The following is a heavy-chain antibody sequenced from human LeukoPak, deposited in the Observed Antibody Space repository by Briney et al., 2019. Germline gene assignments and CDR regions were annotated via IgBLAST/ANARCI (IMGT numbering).Heavy chain of an antibody. D-gene: IGHD2-15*01. J-gene: IGHJ6*03. CDR3: EVLGYCSGGSCYSPYYYYYYMDV. CDR2: IYYSGST. CDR1: GGSISSSSYY. Sequence: SQTLSLTCTVSGGSISSSSYYWGWIRQPPGEGLEWIGSIYYSGSTYYNPSLKSRVTISVDTSKNQFSLKLSSVTAADTAVYYCEVLGYCSGGSCYSPYYYYYYMDVWGKGTTVTVSS. V-gene: IGHV4-39*01.